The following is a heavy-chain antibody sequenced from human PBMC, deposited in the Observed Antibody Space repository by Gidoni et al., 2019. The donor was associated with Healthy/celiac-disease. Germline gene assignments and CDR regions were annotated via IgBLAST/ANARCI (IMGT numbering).Heavy chain of an antibody. Sequence: QVQLVQSGSELKKPGALVTVSCKASGYTFTIYALNWVRQAPVQGLEWMGWINTNTGNPTYAQGFTGRCVFSLDTSVSTAYLQISSLKAEDTAVYYCARRRPYDSSGYYYTTLCYWGQGTLVTVSS. CDR2: INTNTGNP. J-gene: IGHJ4*02. V-gene: IGHV7-4-1*02. CDR3: ARRRPYDSSGYYYTTLCY. D-gene: IGHD3-22*01. CDR1: GYTFTIYA.